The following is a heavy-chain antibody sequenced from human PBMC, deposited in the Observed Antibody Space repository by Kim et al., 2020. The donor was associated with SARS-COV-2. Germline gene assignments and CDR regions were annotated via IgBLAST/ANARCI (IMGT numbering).Heavy chain of an antibody. CDR1: GFTFSSYS. CDR2: ISSSSRYI. Sequence: GGSLRLSCAASGFTFSSYSMNWVRQAPGKGLEWVSSISSSSRYIYYADSVKGRFTISRDNAKNSLYLQMNSLRAEDTAVYYCARERRDFFTYFFDYWGQGTLVTVSS. J-gene: IGHJ4*02. V-gene: IGHV3-21*01. D-gene: IGHD3-9*01. CDR3: ARERRDFFTYFFDY.